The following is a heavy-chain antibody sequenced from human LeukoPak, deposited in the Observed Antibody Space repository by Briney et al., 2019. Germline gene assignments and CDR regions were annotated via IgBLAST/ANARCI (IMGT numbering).Heavy chain of an antibody. CDR2: IYHSGST. CDR1: GCSISSGYY. Sequence: PSETLSLTCTVSGCSISSGYYWGWIRQPPGKGLEWIGSIYHSGSTYYNPSLKSRVTISVDTSKNQFSLKLSSVTAADTAVYYCARDSYGDYAARDAFDIWGQGTMVTVSS. V-gene: IGHV4-38-2*02. CDR3: ARDSYGDYAARDAFDI. J-gene: IGHJ3*02. D-gene: IGHD4-17*01.